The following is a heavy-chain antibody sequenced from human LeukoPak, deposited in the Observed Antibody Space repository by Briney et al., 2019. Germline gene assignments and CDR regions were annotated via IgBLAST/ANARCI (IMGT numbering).Heavy chain of an antibody. J-gene: IGHJ6*02. CDR2: IKQDGIEK. CDR1: GFTFSSYW. D-gene: IGHD3-22*01. V-gene: IGHV3-7*01. Sequence: GGSLRLSCAASGFTFSSYWMSWVRQAPGKGLEWVANIKQDGIEKYYVDSVKGRFTISRDNAKNSLYLQMNSLRAEDTAVYYCARMSLDSSGYYYAPAKYYYYYYGMDVWGQGTTVTVSS. CDR3: ARMSLDSSGYYYAPAKYYYYYYGMDV.